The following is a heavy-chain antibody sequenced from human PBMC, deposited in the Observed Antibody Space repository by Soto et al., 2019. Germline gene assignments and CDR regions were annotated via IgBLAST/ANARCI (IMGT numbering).Heavy chain of an antibody. J-gene: IGHJ4*02. CDR2: ILSSGDTT. CDR1: GFTFSSYA. Sequence: GGSLRLSCATSGFTFSSYAMTWVRQAPGKGLEWVSTILSSGDTTYSSDSVKGRFTISRDNSKSTLHLQMNSLRAEDTAVYFCAKARYTTGWYNFDSWGQGTLVTVSS. D-gene: IGHD6-19*01. V-gene: IGHV3-23*01. CDR3: AKARYTTGWYNFDS.